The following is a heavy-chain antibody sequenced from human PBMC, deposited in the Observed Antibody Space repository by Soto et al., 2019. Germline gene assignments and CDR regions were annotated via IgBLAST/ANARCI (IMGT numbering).Heavy chain of an antibody. D-gene: IGHD6-13*01. Sequence: QVQLVESGGGVVQPGRSLRLSCAASGFTFNNYGMHWVRQAPGKGLEWVAVIWYAGTNKYYADSVKGRFTISRDNSKNTLYLQMYSLRAEDTAVYYCARDQAAAPTLDYYFGMDVWGQGTTVTVSS. CDR2: IWYAGTNK. CDR1: GFTFNNYG. V-gene: IGHV3-33*01. CDR3: ARDQAAAPTLDYYFGMDV. J-gene: IGHJ6*02.